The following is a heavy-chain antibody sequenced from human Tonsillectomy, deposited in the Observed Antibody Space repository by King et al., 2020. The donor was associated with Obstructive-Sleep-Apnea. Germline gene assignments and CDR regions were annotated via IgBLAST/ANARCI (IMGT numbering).Heavy chain of an antibody. Sequence: VQLQESGPPLVKPSETLSLTCTVSGGSISSYFWSWIRQPPGKGLEWIGYVFYTGTTNYNPSLESRVTISVDTSKNQFSLKLNSVTAADTAFYYCARGVAATDYFDFWGQGSLVTVSS. J-gene: IGHJ4*02. V-gene: IGHV4-59*12. CDR1: GGSISSYF. CDR3: ARGVAATDYFDF. D-gene: IGHD2-15*01. CDR2: VFYTGTT.